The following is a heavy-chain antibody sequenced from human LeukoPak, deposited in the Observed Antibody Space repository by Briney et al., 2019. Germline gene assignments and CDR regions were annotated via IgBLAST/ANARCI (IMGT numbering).Heavy chain of an antibody. V-gene: IGHV4-59*01. CDR1: GGSISSYY. J-gene: IGHJ3*02. D-gene: IGHD3-22*01. CDR2: IYYSGST. CDR3: ARKEGYYDSSGYYYDYDACDI. Sequence: PSETLSLTCTVSGGSISSYYWSWIRQPPGKGLEWIGYIYYSGSTNYNPSLKSRVTISIDTSKNQFSLKLSSVTAADTAVYYCARKEGYYDSSGYYYDYDACDIWGQGTMVTVSS.